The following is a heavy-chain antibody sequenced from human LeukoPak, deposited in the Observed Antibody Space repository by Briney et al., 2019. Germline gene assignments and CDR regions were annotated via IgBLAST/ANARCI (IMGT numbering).Heavy chain of an antibody. CDR2: INTNTGNP. CDR3: ARADLMATDPYVFDY. D-gene: IGHD5-24*01. J-gene: IGHJ4*02. Sequence: ASVKVSCKASGYTFTSYAMNWVRQAPGQGLEWMGWINTNTGNPTYAQGFTGRFVFSLDTSVSTAYLQIGSLKAEDTAVYYCARADLMATDPYVFDYWGQGALVTVSS. V-gene: IGHV7-4-1*01. CDR1: GYTFTSYA.